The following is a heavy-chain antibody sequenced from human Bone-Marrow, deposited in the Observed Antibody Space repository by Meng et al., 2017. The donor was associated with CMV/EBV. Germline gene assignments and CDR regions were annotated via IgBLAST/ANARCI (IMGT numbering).Heavy chain of an antibody. CDR2: ISSGGTTI. Sequence: GGSLRLSCAASGFTFSDYCWIRQAPGKGLEWVSYISSGGTTIYYADSVKGRFTISRDNAKNSLYLQMNSLRVEDTAVYYCAREPRYGEFFDYWGQGTLVTVSS. D-gene: IGHD4-17*01. V-gene: IGHV3-11*04. J-gene: IGHJ4*02. CDR3: AREPRYGEFFDY. CDR1: GFTFSDY.